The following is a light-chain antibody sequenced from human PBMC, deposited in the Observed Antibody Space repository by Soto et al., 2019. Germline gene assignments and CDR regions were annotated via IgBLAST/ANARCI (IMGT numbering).Light chain of an antibody. CDR2: EGS. J-gene: IGLJ3*02. CDR3: CSYGGGRTSVV. CDR1: GSDVGSSNL. Sequence: QSVLTQPASVSGSPGQSITISCAGTGSDVGSSNLVSWYQQLPGKAPKLMIYEGSKRPSGVSNRFSGSKSGDTASLTISGLQAEDEADYYCCSYGGGRTSVVFGGGTKLTV. V-gene: IGLV2-23*01.